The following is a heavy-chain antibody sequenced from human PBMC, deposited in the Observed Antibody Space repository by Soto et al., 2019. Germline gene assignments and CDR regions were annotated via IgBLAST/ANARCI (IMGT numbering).Heavy chain of an antibody. CDR2: ISSSSDYT. CDR1: GFTFSDYY. D-gene: IGHD6-13*01. V-gene: IGHV3-11*06. CDR3: AGTSWYTSSWHFDY. J-gene: IGHJ4*02. Sequence: GGSLRLSCAASGFTFSDYYMSWIRQAPGKGLEWVSYISSSSDYTNYADSVKGRFTISRDNAKNSLYLQMNSLRAEDTAVYYCAGTSWYTSSWHFDYWGQGTLVTVSS.